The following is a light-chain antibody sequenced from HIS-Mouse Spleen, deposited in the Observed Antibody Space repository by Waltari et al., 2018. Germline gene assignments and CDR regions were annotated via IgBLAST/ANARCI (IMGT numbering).Light chain of an antibody. J-gene: IGLJ3*02. Sequence: QSVLTQPPSASGTPGQRVTISCSATSPTIASNYVYWYQQLPGTAPKLLIYRNNQRPSGVPDRFSGSKSGTSASLAISGLRSEDEADYYCYSAADNNLVFGGGTKLTVL. CDR3: YSAADNNLV. CDR1: SPTIASNY. V-gene: IGLV1-47*01. CDR2: RNN.